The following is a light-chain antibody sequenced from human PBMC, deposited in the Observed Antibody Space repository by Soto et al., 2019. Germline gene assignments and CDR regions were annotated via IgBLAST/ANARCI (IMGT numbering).Light chain of an antibody. CDR1: QSVSSGR. V-gene: IGKV3-20*01. CDR3: QQYGSSPFT. Sequence: EIVLTQSTFTLSLSPFQIATLSCMSSQSVSSGRLAWYQQTPGQAPRLLIYGASSRATGIPDRFSGSGSGTDFTLSISRLEPEDFAMYYCQQYGSSPFTFGGGTKVDIK. CDR2: GAS. J-gene: IGKJ4*01.